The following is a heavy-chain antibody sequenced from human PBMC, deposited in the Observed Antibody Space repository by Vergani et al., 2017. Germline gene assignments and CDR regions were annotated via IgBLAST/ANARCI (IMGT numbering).Heavy chain of an antibody. D-gene: IGHD3-3*01. V-gene: IGHV3-21*01. Sequence: EVQLVESGGGLVKPGESLRLACAASGFTFSSYSMNWVRQTPGKGLEWVASISRSSDYISYADSVKGQFTISRDNAEISLYLQLNSLRDEDTAVYYCARGDQSYDDFRSGLPTYFMDVWGKGTTVTVSS. J-gene: IGHJ6*03. CDR2: ISRSSDYI. CDR1: GFTFSSYS. CDR3: ARGDQSYDDFRSGLPTYFMDV.